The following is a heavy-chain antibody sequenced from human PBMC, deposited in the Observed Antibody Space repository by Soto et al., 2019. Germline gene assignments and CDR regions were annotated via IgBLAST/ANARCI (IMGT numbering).Heavy chain of an antibody. D-gene: IGHD2-15*01. CDR1: GFTFSNYG. V-gene: IGHV3-23*01. J-gene: IGHJ1*01. CDR3: AKDSPVGVPLLRDLHD. Sequence: EVQLLESGGGLVQPGGSLRLSCAASGFTFSNYGMSWGRQAPGKGLEWVSVISGSGGSTYYADSVKGRFTLSRDNYKNTVYLQMNSLSAEDTAVYYCAKDSPVGVPLLRDLHDWGQGPLVTVSS. CDR2: ISGSGGST.